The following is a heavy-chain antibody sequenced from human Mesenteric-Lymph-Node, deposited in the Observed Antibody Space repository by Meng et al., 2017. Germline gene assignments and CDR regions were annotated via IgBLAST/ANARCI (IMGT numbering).Heavy chain of an antibody. CDR1: GYTFTSYA. V-gene: IGHV1-3*01. D-gene: IGHD3-22*01. CDR2: INAGNGNT. CDR3: ARAEYYYDSSGYYYPD. J-gene: IGHJ4*02. Sequence: QVQLLQSGAEGKKPGASVKVSCKASGYTFTSYAMHWVRQAPGQRLEWMGWINAGNGNTKYSQKFQGRVTITRDTSASTAYMELSSLRSEDTAVYYCARAEYYYDSSGYYYPDWGQGTLVTVSS.